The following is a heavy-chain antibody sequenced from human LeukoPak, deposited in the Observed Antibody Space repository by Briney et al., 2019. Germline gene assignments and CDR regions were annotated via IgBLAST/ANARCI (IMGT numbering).Heavy chain of an antibody. CDR1: GGSISGYY. CDR2: IYYSGST. V-gene: IGHV4-59*12. D-gene: IGHD3-22*01. CDR3: ARETIDITVIVVIRMGDAFDI. Sequence: PSETLSLTCTVSGGSISGYYWSWIRQPPGKGREWSGYIYYSGSTNYNPSLKSRVTISVDTSKNQFSLKLSSVTAADTAVYYCARETIDITVIVVIRMGDAFDIWGQGTMVTVSS. J-gene: IGHJ3*02.